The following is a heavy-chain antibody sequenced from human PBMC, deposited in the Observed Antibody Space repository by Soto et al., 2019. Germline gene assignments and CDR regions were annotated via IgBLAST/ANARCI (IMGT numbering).Heavy chain of an antibody. D-gene: IGHD4-17*01. Sequence: SGPTLVNPTQTLTLTCTFSGFSLSSSGVGVGWVRQPPGKPLEWLALIYWNDDKNYSPSLKSRLTITKDTSKNQVVLTMTNMDPVDTATYYCGHRPRPRTTVFAVWFDPWGQGTLVTVSS. CDR1: GFSLSSSGVG. V-gene: IGHV2-5*01. CDR2: IYWNDDK. J-gene: IGHJ5*02. CDR3: GHRPRPRTTVFAVWFDP.